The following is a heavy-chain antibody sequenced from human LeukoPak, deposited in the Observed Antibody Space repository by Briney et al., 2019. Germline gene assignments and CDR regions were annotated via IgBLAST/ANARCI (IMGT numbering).Heavy chain of an antibody. V-gene: IGHV5-51*01. Sequence: GESLKISCKGSGYCFTSYWIGWVRQMPGKDLEWMGIIYPGDSDTKYSPSFQGQVTISADKFISTAYLQWSSLKASDTTTYYWATGATANSRGYWGQGPLVTVSS. J-gene: IGHJ4*02. D-gene: IGHD4-17*01. CDR1: GYCFTSYW. CDR3: ATGATANSRGY. CDR2: IYPGDSDT.